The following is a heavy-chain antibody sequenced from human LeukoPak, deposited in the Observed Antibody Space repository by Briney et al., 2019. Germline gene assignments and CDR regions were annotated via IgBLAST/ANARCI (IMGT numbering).Heavy chain of an antibody. V-gene: IGHV4-59*01. D-gene: IGHD3-22*01. J-gene: IGHJ4*02. CDR1: GGSISSYY. CDR3: ARVAPTRGYASSGYYPLDY. Sequence: SEALSLTCTVSGGSISSYYWSWIRQPPGKGLEWIGYIYYSGSTNYNPSLKSRVTIAVDTSKNQFSLRLTSVTAADTAVYYCARVAPTRGYASSGYYPLDYWGQGTLVNVSS. CDR2: IYYSGST.